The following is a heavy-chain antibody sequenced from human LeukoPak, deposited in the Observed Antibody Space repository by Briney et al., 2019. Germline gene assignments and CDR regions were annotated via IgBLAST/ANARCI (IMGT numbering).Heavy chain of an antibody. V-gene: IGHV1-18*01. Sequence: ASVKVSCKASGYTFTSYGISWVRQAPGQGLEWMGWISAYNGNTNYAQKLQGRVTMTTDTSTSTAYMELRSLRSDDTAVYYCAGATTVTNAEYFQHWGQGTLVTVPS. CDR2: ISAYNGNT. CDR3: AGATTVTNAEYFQH. CDR1: GYTFTSYG. D-gene: IGHD4-17*01. J-gene: IGHJ1*01.